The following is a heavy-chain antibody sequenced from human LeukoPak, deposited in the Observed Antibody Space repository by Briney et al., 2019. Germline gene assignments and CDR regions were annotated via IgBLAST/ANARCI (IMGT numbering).Heavy chain of an antibody. CDR2: IYYSGST. J-gene: IGHJ5*02. V-gene: IGHV4-59*08. CDR3: ARGLGPGNWFDP. CDR1: GGSISSYY. Sequence: SETLSLTCTVSGGSISSYYWSWIRQPPGKGLEWIGYIYYSGSTNHNPSLKSRVTISVDTSKNQFSLKLSSVTAADTAMFYCARGLGPGNWFDPWGQGTLVTVSS. D-gene: IGHD3-10*01.